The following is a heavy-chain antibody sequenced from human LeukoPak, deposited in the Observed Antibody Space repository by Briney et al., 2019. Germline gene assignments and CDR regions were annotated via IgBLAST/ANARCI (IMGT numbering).Heavy chain of an antibody. Sequence: GASVKVSCKASGYTFTNYYIHSVRQAPGQGLEWMGVINPTNGGTTYAQTFQGRVTMTRHTSTSTVYTELSSLRSDDTAVYYCSRGAYGSGSYGAFDVWGQGTLVTVSS. CDR1: GYTFTNYY. CDR3: SRGAYGSGSYGAFDV. V-gene: IGHV1-46*01. J-gene: IGHJ3*01. CDR2: INPTNGGT. D-gene: IGHD3-10*01.